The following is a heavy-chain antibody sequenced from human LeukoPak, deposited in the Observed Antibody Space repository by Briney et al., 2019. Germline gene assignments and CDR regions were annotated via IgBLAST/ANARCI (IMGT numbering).Heavy chain of an antibody. Sequence: GGSLRLSCAASGFTFSSYAMSWVRQAPGKGLEWVALISYDGSNKYYADSVKGRFTISRDNAKNSLYLQMNSLRAEDTAVYYCARDPYDSSGYYDYWGQGTLVTVSS. CDR1: GFTFSSYA. CDR2: ISYDGSNK. V-gene: IGHV3-30-3*01. J-gene: IGHJ4*02. D-gene: IGHD3-22*01. CDR3: ARDPYDSSGYYDY.